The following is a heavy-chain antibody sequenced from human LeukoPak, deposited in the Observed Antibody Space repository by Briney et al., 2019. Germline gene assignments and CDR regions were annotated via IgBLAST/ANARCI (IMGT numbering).Heavy chain of an antibody. Sequence: GGSLRLSCAASGFTFSSYSMNWVRQAPGKGLEWVSSISSSSSYIYYADSVKGRFTISRDNAKNSLYLQMNSLRAEDPAVYYCARDKQLVRRPGWFDPWGQGTLVTVSS. V-gene: IGHV3-21*01. CDR2: ISSSSSYI. CDR1: GFTFSSYS. D-gene: IGHD6-13*01. CDR3: ARDKQLVRRPGWFDP. J-gene: IGHJ5*02.